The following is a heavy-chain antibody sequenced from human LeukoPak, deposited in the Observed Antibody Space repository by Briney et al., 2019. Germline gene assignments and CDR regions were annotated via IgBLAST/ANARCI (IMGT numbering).Heavy chain of an antibody. CDR2: IIPIFGTA. CDR1: GGTFSSYA. J-gene: IGHJ5*02. D-gene: IGHD3-3*01. CDR3: ARDLRSITIFEVVNWFDP. V-gene: IGHV1-69*13. Sequence: SVKVSCKASGGTFSSYAISWVRQAPGRGLEWMGGIIPIFGTANYAQKFQGRVTITADESTSTAYMELSSLRSEDTAVYYCARDLRSITIFEVVNWFDPWGQGTLVTVSS.